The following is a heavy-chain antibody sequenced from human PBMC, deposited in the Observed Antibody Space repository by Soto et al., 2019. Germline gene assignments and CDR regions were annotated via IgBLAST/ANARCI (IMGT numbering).Heavy chain of an antibody. V-gene: IGHV4-39*01. D-gene: IGHD3-22*01. CDR3: ASQTYYYDSSGYYPFDY. CDR2: IYYSGST. Sequence: PSETLSLTCTVYGGSISSSSYYWGWIRQPPGKGLEWIGSIYYSGSTYYNPSLKSRVTISVDTSKNQFSLKLSSVTAADTAVYYCASQTYYYDSSGYYPFDYWGQGTLVTVSS. J-gene: IGHJ4*02. CDR1: GGSISSSSYY.